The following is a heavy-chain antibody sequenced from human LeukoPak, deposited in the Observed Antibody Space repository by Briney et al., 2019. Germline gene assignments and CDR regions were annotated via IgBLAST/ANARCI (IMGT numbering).Heavy chain of an antibody. CDR3: ARVMEPGIAAAGFDY. CDR2: INSDGSST. Sequence: GGSLRLSCAASGFTFISYWMHWVRQAPGKGLVWVSHINSDGSSTSYADSVKGRFTISRDYAKNTLYLQMNSLRAEDTAVYYCARVMEPGIAAAGFDYWGQGTLVTVSS. D-gene: IGHD6-13*01. J-gene: IGHJ4*02. V-gene: IGHV3-74*01. CDR1: GFTFISYW.